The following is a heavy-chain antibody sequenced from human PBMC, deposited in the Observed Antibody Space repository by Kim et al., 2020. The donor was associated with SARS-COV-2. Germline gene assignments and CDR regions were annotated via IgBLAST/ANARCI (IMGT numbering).Heavy chain of an antibody. D-gene: IGHD3-3*02. V-gene: IGHV4-39*01. CDR3: ARQSFRRDSSDF. CDR2: P. J-gene: IGHJ4*02. Sequence: PHDHPSLKGRVTMSVDRSKNQFSLNLRSMTAADTAVYYCARQSFRRDSSDFWGQGTQVTVSS.